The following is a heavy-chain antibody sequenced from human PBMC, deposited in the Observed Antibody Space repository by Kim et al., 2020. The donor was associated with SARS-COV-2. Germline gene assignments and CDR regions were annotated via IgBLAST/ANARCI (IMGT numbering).Heavy chain of an antibody. CDR2: ISSSSSYI. CDR3: AREWDTMVPIDY. V-gene: IGHV3-21*01. CDR1: GFTFSSYS. J-gene: IGHJ4*02. Sequence: GGSLRLSCAASGFTFSSYSMNWVRQAPGKGLEWVSSISSSSSYIYYADSVKGRFTISRDNAKNSLYLQMNSLRAEDTAVYYCAREWDTMVPIDYWGQGTLVTVSS. D-gene: IGHD3-10*01.